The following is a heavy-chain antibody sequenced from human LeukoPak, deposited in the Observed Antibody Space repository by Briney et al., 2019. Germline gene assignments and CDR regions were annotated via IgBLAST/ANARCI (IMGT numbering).Heavy chain of an antibody. CDR1: GYTFTSYG. CDR2: ISAYNGNT. CDR3: ARDLGKPTGY. J-gene: IGHJ4*02. Sequence: ASVKVSCKASGYTFTSYGISWVRQAPGQGLEWMGWISAYNGNTNYAQKFQGRVTMTRDTSISTAYMELSRLRSDDTAVYYCARDLGKPTGYWGQGTLVTVSS. D-gene: IGHD1-14*01. V-gene: IGHV1-18*01.